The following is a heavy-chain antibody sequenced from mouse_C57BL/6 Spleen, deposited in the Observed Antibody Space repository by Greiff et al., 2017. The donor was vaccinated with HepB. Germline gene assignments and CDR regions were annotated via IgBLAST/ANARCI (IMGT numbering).Heavy chain of an antibody. J-gene: IGHJ2*01. Sequence: EVQRVESGGGLVKPGGSLKLSCAASGFTFSSYAMSWVRQTPEKRLEWVATISDGGSYTYYPDNVKGRFTISRDNAKNNLYLQMSHLKSEDTAMYYCAREGLRDFDYWGQGTTLTVSS. CDR2: ISDGGSYT. D-gene: IGHD2-2*01. CDR3: AREGLRDFDY. CDR1: GFTFSSYA. V-gene: IGHV5-4*01.